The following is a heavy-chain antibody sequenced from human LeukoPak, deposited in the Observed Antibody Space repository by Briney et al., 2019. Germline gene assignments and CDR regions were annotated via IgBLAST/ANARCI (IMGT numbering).Heavy chain of an antibody. D-gene: IGHD3-10*01. CDR2: INHSGST. CDR1: GGSFSGYY. V-gene: IGHV4-34*01. J-gene: IGHJ5*02. CDR3: ARGSPYGRNWFDP. Sequence: PSETLSLTCAVYGGSFSGYYWSWIRQPPGKGLEWIGVINHSGSTNYNPSLKSRVTISVDTSKNQFSLKLSSVTAADTAVYYCARGSPYGRNWFDPWGQGTLVTVSS.